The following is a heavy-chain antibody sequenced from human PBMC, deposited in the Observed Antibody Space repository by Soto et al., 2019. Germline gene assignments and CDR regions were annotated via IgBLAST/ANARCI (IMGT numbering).Heavy chain of an antibody. Sequence: GGSLRLSCAASGFTFSGYWMHWVRQTPGKGLVWVSRINSDGSTTNYADSVKGRFTISRDNAKNTLYLQMNSLRAEDTAVYYCAKAGGSTVTTSPWGQGTLVTVSS. CDR2: INSDGSTT. CDR1: GFTFSGYW. J-gene: IGHJ4*02. CDR3: AKAGGSTVTTSP. V-gene: IGHV3-74*01. D-gene: IGHD4-17*01.